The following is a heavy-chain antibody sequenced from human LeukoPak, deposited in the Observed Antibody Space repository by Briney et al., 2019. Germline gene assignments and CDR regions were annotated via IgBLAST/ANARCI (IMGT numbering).Heavy chain of an antibody. J-gene: IGHJ3*02. V-gene: IGHV3-53*01. CDR1: GFTFSTYA. Sequence: PGGSLRLSCAASGFTFSTYAMSWVRRAPGKGLEWVSVIYSGGSTYYADSVKGRFTISRDNSKNTLYLQMNSLRAEDTAVYYCARVKAGYCSSTSCSRIDIWGQGTMVTVSS. CDR2: IYSGGST. CDR3: ARVKAGYCSSTSCSRIDI. D-gene: IGHD2-2*01.